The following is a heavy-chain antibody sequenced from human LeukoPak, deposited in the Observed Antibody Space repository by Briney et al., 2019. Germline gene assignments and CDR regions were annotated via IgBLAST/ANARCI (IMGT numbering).Heavy chain of an antibody. J-gene: IGHJ3*02. CDR2: ISSSSSYT. CDR3: ARSYYYGSGSYYYAFDI. Sequence: GGSLRLSCAASGMTVSSNYIMWVRQPPGKGLEWVSYISSSSSYTNYADSVKCRFTISRDNAKNSLYLQMNSLRAEDTAVYYCARSYYYGSGSYYYAFDIWGQGTMVTVSS. D-gene: IGHD3-10*01. CDR1: GMTVSSNY. V-gene: IGHV3-11*03.